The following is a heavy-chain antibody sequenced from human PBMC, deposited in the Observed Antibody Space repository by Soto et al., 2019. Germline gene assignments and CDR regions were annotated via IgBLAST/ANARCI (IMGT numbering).Heavy chain of an antibody. D-gene: IGHD6-13*01. CDR1: GGTFSSYT. CDR2: IIPILGIA. Sequence: QVQLVQSGAEVKKPGSSVKVSCKASGGTFSSYTISWGRQAPGPGLEWMGRIIPILGIANYAQKFQGRVTITADKSTSTAYMELSSLRSEDTAVYYCARVVSEQQLVEWGQGTLVTVSS. CDR3: ARVVSEQQLVE. V-gene: IGHV1-69*02. J-gene: IGHJ4*02.